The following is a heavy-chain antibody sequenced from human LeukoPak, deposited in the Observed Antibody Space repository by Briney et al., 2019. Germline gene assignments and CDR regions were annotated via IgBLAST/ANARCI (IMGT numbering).Heavy chain of an antibody. D-gene: IGHD4-11*01. CDR2: ISGNGGRT. CDR1: GFTFSILD. Sequence: GSLRLSCAASGFTFSILDMSWVRQAPGKGLEWVSAISGNGGRTYSADSVKGRFTISRDNSKNSLYLQMNSLRTEDTALYYCAKDMGMTTITGGFDFWGQGTLVTVSS. V-gene: IGHV3-43*02. J-gene: IGHJ4*02. CDR3: AKDMGMTTITGGFDF.